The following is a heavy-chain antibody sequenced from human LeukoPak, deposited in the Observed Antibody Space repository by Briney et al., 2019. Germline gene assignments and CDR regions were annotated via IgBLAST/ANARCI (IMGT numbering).Heavy chain of an antibody. V-gene: IGHV3-23*01. CDR2: PSGGGADT. CDR3: AKGGISLVRGSFDY. Sequence: PGGSLRLSCAGSGFTFSNYAMSWVRQAPGKGLEWASAPSGGGADTYYAGSVKGRFTISRDNSKNTLYLQMNSLRAEDTAVYYCAKGGISLVRGSFDYWGQGVLVTVSS. CDR1: GFTFSNYA. D-gene: IGHD3-10*01. J-gene: IGHJ4*02.